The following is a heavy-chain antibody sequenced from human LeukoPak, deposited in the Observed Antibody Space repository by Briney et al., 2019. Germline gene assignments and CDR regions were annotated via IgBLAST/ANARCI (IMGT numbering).Heavy chain of an antibody. CDR1: GFTFSSYE. CDR2: ISSSGSTI. V-gene: IGHV3-48*03. D-gene: IGHD2-2*01. J-gene: IGHJ4*02. CDR3: ARTSWSDECDY. Sequence: PGGSLRLSCAASGFTFSSYEMNWVRQAPGKGLEWVSYISSSGSTIYYADSVKGRFTISRDNAKNSLHLQMNSLRAEDTALYYCARTSWSDECDYWGQGTLVTVSS.